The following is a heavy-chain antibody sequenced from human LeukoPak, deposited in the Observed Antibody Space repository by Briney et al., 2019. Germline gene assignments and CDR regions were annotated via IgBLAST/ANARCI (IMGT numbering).Heavy chain of an antibody. V-gene: IGHV1-69*01. CDR1: GGTFSSYA. D-gene: IGHD3-10*01. CDR3: ARGLYGSGSLDY. Sequence: SVKVSCKASGGTFSSYAVSWVRQAPGQGLEWMGGIIPIFGTANYAQKFQGRVTITADESTSTAYMELSSLRSEDTAVYYCARGLYGSGSLDYWGQGTLVTVSS. J-gene: IGHJ4*02. CDR2: IIPIFGTA.